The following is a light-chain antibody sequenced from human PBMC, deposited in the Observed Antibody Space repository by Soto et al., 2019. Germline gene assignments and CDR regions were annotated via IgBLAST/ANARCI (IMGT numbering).Light chain of an antibody. Sequence: AIQLTQSPSSLSASVGDRVTITCRASQDITSALAWYQQQPGKAPNLLIYAAYSLKSGVPSRFSGSGSGTDFTLTISSLQPEDFATYYFQQFNSYVITFGQGTRLETK. CDR1: QDITSA. CDR2: AAY. V-gene: IGKV1-13*02. J-gene: IGKJ5*01. CDR3: QQFNSYVIT.